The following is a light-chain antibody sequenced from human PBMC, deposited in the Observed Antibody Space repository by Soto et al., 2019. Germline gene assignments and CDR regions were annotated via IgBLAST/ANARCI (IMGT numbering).Light chain of an antibody. CDR1: QSVDSN. CDR3: QEYGIQ. CDR2: VSS. V-gene: IGKV3-20*01. J-gene: IGKJ1*01. Sequence: FSRRASQSVDSNLAWYQQKPGQAPRLLIYVSSSRGRRNTDRFCGRGIGTDLIFRTIRLDPEDLAMYRCQEYGIQFGQGTKVDIK.